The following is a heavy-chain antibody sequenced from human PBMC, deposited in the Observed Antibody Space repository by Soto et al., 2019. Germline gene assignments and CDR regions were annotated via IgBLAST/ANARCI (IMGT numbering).Heavy chain of an antibody. CDR3: ARSLLDEYSSSWRSAYYGMDV. J-gene: IGHJ6*02. V-gene: IGHV1-2*06. Sequence: QVQLVQSGAEVKKPGASVKVSCKASGFTFSAYYIYWVRQAPGQGLEWIGPINPNSGGTNNAQKFQGRVTMTRDTSTSTVYMELSALIPDDTAVYYCARSLLDEYSSSWRSAYYGMDVWGQGTTVTVSS. CDR1: GFTFSAYY. D-gene: IGHD6-13*01. CDR2: INPNSGGT.